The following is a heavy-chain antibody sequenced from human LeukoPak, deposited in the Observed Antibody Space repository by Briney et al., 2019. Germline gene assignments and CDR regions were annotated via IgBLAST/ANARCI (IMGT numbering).Heavy chain of an antibody. D-gene: IGHD3-3*01. V-gene: IGHV3-23*01. CDR2: ISGSSGST. CDR3: AKSVAIYFYYGLDV. CDR1: GFTFSSYA. J-gene: IGHJ6*02. Sequence: GGSLRLSCAASGFTFSSYAMSWVRQTPGKGLEWVSAISGSSGSTYYADSVKGWFTISRDNSKNTLFLQMNSLRAEDTAPYYCAKSVAIYFYYGLDVWGQGTTVTVSS.